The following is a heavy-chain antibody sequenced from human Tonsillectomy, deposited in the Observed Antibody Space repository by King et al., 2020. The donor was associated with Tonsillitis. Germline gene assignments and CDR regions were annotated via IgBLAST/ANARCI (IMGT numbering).Heavy chain of an antibody. Sequence: VQLVESGGGLVQPGGSLRLSCAASGFTVSSYWMSWVRQAPGKGLEWGANINEDGSEKYYVDSVGGRFTISRDHAKNSLYLQMNSLSAEDTAVYYCARAGNIGAVDYWGQGTLVTVSS. CDR1: GFTVSSYW. CDR2: INEDGSEK. V-gene: IGHV3-7*01. J-gene: IGHJ4*02. CDR3: ARAGNIGAVDY. D-gene: IGHD2/OR15-2a*01.